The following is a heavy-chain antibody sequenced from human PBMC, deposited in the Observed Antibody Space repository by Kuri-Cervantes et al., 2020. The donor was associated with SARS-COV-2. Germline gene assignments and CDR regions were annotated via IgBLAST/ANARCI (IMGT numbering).Heavy chain of an antibody. D-gene: IGHD4-11*01. Sequence: ETLSLTCAASGFTVSSNYMSWVRQAPGKGLEWVSVIYSGGSTYYADSVKGRFTISRDNSKNTLYLQMNSLRAEDTAVYYCARGTTGSGYWGQGTLVTVSS. CDR1: GFTVSSNY. CDR3: ARGTTGSGY. V-gene: IGHV3-53*01. J-gene: IGHJ4*02. CDR2: IYSGGST.